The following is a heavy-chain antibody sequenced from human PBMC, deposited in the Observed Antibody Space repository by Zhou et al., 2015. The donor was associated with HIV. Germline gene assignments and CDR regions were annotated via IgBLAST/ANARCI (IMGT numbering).Heavy chain of an antibody. J-gene: IGHJ4*02. Sequence: QVQLVQSGAEVKKPGSSVKVSCKASGGTFSTYTIGWVRQAPGQGLEWMGGIIPLSGASSYAHKFQDRLTITADESTSTAYMELSSLRSEDTAVYYCASRAVAGRWYWGQGTLVTVSS. CDR3: ASRAVAGRWY. V-gene: IGHV1-69*01. CDR2: IIPLSGAS. D-gene: IGHD6-19*01. CDR1: GGTFSTYT.